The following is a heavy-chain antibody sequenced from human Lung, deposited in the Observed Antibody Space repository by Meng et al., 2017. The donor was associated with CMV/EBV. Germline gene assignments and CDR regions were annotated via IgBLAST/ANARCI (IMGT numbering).Heavy chain of an antibody. D-gene: IGHD6-6*01. CDR3: VRDGHSSNFDY. CDR1: GFTFSDYW. J-gene: IGHJ4*02. CDR2: IKGDGSHT. Sequence: GEXXKISCTASGFTFSDYWMHGVRQTPGKGLLWVSRIKGDGSHTIYGDSVKGRFNISRDHAKNTLYLQMNTLRVEDTAVYYCVRDGHSSNFDYWGQGSLVTVSS. V-gene: IGHV3-74*01.